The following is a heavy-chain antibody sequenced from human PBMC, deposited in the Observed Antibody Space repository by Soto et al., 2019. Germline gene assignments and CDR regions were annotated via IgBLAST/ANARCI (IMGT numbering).Heavy chain of an antibody. Sequence: SETLSLTCTVSGGSVSSGDYYWSWIRQPPGKGLEWIGYIYYSGSTNYNPSLKSRVSISLDTSKNQFSLRLTSVTAADTAVYYCARIPVDTYMINWFDPWAWEPWSPSPQ. CDR1: GGSVSSGDYY. CDR3: ARIPVDTYMINWFDP. CDR2: IYYSGST. D-gene: IGHD5-18*01. V-gene: IGHV4-61*08. J-gene: IGHJ5*02.